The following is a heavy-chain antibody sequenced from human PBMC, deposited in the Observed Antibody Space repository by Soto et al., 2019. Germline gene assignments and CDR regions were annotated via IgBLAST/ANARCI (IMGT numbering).Heavy chain of an antibody. Sequence: QVQLQESGPGLVKPSQTLSLTCTVSGGSISSGGYYWSWIRQHPGKGLEWIGYIYYSGSTYYNPSLKSRVTISVDTSKNQFSLKLSSVTAADTAVYYCAREEGGAAPYYYYGMDVWGQGTTVTVSS. CDR2: IYYSGST. CDR3: AREEGGAAPYYYYGMDV. J-gene: IGHJ6*02. V-gene: IGHV4-31*03. CDR1: GGSISSGGYY. D-gene: IGHD1-26*01.